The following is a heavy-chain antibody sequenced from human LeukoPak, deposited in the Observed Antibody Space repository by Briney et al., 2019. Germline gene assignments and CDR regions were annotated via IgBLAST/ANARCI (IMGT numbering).Heavy chain of an antibody. D-gene: IGHD3-10*01. CDR3: AKYGSGSWFFDY. CDR1: GFTFSSYA. Sequence: PGRSLRLSCAASGFTFSSYAMHWVRQAPGKGLEWVAVISYDGSNKYYADSVKGRFTISRDNSKNTLYLQMNSLRAEDTAVYYCAKYGSGSWFFDYWGQGTLVTVSS. CDR2: ISYDGSNK. J-gene: IGHJ4*02. V-gene: IGHV3-30*04.